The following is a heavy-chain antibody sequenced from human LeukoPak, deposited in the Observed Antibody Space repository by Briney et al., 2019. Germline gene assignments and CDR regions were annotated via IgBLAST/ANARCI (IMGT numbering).Heavy chain of an antibody. D-gene: IGHD4-11*01. CDR1: VGTFSSYA. CDR3: ARVATVTTYGMDV. V-gene: IGHV1-69*04. CDR2: IIPILGIA. J-gene: IGHJ6*02. Sequence: ASVKVSCKASVGTFSSYAISLVRQAPGQGLEWMGRIIPILGIANYAQKFQGRVTITADKSTSTAYMELSSLRSEDTAVYYCARVATVTTYGMDVWGQGTTVTVSS.